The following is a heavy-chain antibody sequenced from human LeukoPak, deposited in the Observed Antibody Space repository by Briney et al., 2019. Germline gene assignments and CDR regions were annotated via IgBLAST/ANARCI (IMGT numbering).Heavy chain of an antibody. Sequence: SETLSLTCGVYGGSFGDYYWSWIRQPQGKGLEWIGEINHSGGTNYNPSLKRRVTISVDTSNKQFSLKMYSVTAADTAVYYCARGLWSGSFLPPRWGQGTLVTVSS. D-gene: IGHD1-26*01. V-gene: IGHV4-34*01. CDR1: GGSFGDYY. CDR2: INHSGGT. CDR3: ARGLWSGSFLPPR. J-gene: IGHJ4*02.